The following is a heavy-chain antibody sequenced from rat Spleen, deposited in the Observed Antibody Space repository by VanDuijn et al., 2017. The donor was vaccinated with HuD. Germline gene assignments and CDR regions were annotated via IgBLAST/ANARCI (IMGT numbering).Heavy chain of an antibody. V-gene: IGHV5-25*01. CDR3: ASGLYNWFTY. CDR2: VSPTGGST. D-gene: IGHD1-6*01. J-gene: IGHJ3*01. Sequence: EVQLVESGGGLVQPGRSLKLSCAASGFTFSSFAMAWVRQAPKKGLEWVASVSPTGGSTYYRDSVKGRFTISRDNAESTLYLQMDRLRSEDTATYYCASGLYNWFTYWGQGTLVTVSS. CDR1: GFTFSSFA.